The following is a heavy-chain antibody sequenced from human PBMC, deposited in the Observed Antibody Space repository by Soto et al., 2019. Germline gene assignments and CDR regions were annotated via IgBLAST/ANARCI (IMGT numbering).Heavy chain of an antibody. Sequence: ASVKVSCKASGYTFTGYYMHWVRQAPGQGREWMGWINPNSGGTNYAQKFQGRVTMTRDTSISTAYMELSRLRSDDTAVYYCARGGFGRVYDILTNYGMDVWGQGTTVTVSS. CDR1: GYTFTGYY. CDR2: INPNSGGT. CDR3: ARGGFGRVYDILTNYGMDV. D-gene: IGHD3-9*01. J-gene: IGHJ6*02. V-gene: IGHV1-2*02.